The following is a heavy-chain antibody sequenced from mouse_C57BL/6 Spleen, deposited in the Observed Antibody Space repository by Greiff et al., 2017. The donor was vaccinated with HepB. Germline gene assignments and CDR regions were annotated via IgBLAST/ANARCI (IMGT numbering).Heavy chain of an antibody. Sequence: DVKLVESGGDLVKPGGSLKLSCAASGFTFSSYGMSWVRQTPDKRLEWVATISSGGSYTYYPDSVKGRFTISRDNAKNTLYLQMSSLKSEDTAMYYCARPLLENYFDYWGQGTTLTVSS. D-gene: IGHD2-1*01. CDR2: ISSGGSYT. CDR3: ARPLLENYFDY. J-gene: IGHJ2*01. CDR1: GFTFSSYG. V-gene: IGHV5-6*02.